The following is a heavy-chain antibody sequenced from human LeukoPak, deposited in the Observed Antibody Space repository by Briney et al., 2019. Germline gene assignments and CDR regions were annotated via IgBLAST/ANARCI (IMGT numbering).Heavy chain of an antibody. Sequence: GGSLRLSCAASGFTVSSNYMSWVREAPGKGLEWVSIIYSGGSTYYADSVRGRFTISRDSSKNTVCLQMNSLRAEDTAVYYCASGGMGARKYYSDPFHYWGQGTLVTVSS. CDR1: GFTVSSNY. CDR2: IYSGGST. CDR3: ASGGMGARKYYSDPFHY. D-gene: IGHD3-10*01. V-gene: IGHV3-53*01. J-gene: IGHJ4*02.